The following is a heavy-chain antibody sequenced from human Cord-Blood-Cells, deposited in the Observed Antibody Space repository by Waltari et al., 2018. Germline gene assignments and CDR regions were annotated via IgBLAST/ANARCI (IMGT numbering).Heavy chain of an antibody. V-gene: IGHV3-7*01. J-gene: IGHJ4*02. CDR2: IKQDGSEK. CDR3: ARSYYDSSGYFDY. D-gene: IGHD3-22*01. CDR1: GTPFSSCG. Sequence: EVQLVASGGGWVQLGGSLRLSSAATGTPFSSCGMSWVRQSPGKGLEWVANIKQDGSEKYYVDSVKGRFTISRDNAKNSLYLQMNSLRAKDTAVYYCARSYYDSSGYFDYWGQGTLVTVSS.